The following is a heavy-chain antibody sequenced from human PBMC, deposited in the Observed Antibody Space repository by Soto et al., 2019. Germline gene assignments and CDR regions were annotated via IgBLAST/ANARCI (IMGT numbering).Heavy chain of an antibody. J-gene: IGHJ5*02. CDR1: GGSFSGYY. CDR3: ASSPRIAKRENWFDP. Sequence: SETLSLTCAVYGGSFSGYYWSWIRQPPGKGLEWIGEINHSGSTNYNLSLKSRVTISVDTSKNQFSLKLSSVTAADTAVYYCASSPRIAKRENWFDPGGQGTRVTVSS. V-gene: IGHV4-34*01. CDR2: INHSGST. D-gene: IGHD6-13*01.